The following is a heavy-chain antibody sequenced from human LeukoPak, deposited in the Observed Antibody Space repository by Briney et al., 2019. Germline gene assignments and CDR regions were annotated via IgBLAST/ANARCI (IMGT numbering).Heavy chain of an antibody. CDR2: IYYNGNT. Sequence: SETLSLTCTVSGYSIRNGYYWGWIRQPPGKGLEWIGSIYYNGNTYYKPSLKTRVTISVDTSKNQFSLKLSSVTAADTALYYCARAEGYCSGSSCFNWFDPWGQGTLVTVSS. V-gene: IGHV4-38-2*02. CDR3: ARAEGYCSGSSCFNWFDP. D-gene: IGHD2-15*01. CDR1: GYSIRNGYY. J-gene: IGHJ5*02.